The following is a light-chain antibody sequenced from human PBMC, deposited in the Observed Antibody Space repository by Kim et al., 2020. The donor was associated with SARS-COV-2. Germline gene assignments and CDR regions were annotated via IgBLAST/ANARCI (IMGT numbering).Light chain of an antibody. Sequence: SYELTQQPSVSVAPGQTARITCGGNKIGSKGVHWYQQKPGQAPVVVIYYGGDRPSGIPDRFSGSNSGNSATLTISRVEAGDEADYYCQVWDNNSDHCVFG. CDR2: YGG. J-gene: IGLJ1*01. V-gene: IGLV3-21*04. CDR1: KIGSKG. CDR3: QVWDNNSDHCV.